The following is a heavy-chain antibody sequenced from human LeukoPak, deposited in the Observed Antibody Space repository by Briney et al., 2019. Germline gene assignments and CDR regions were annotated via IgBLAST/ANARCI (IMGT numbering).Heavy chain of an antibody. V-gene: IGHV1-69*06. J-gene: IGHJ6*04. CDR3: ARLPWGPYCSSTSCYKDYYYYGMDV. D-gene: IGHD2-2*02. CDR2: IIPTFGTA. Sequence: SVKVSCKASGGTFSSYAISWVRQAPGQGPEWMGGIIPTFGTANCAQKFQGRVTSTADKSTSTAYMELSSLRSEDTAVYYCARLPWGPYCSSTSCYKDYYYYGMDVWGKGTTVTVSS. CDR1: GGTFSSYA.